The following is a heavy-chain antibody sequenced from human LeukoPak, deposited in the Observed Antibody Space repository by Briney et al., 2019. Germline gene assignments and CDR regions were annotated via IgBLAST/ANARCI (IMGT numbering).Heavy chain of an antibody. Sequence: GGSLRLSCAASGFTFSSYAMSWVRQAPGKGLEWVSAISGSGGSTYHADSVKGRFTISRDNSKNTLYLQMNSLRAEDTAVYYCAKHYYDSSGYYYDAFDIWGQGTMVTVSS. V-gene: IGHV3-23*01. CDR1: GFTFSSYA. CDR2: ISGSGGST. J-gene: IGHJ3*02. CDR3: AKHYYDSSGYYYDAFDI. D-gene: IGHD3-22*01.